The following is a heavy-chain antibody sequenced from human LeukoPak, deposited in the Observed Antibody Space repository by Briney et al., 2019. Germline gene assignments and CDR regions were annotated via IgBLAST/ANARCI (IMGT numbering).Heavy chain of an antibody. Sequence: SETLSLTCAVYGGSFSGYYWSWIRQPPGKGLEWIGEINHSGSTNYNPSLKSRVTISVDTSKNQFSLKLSSVTAADTAVYYCARRGYYDSSGYYNAFYYGMDVWGQGTTVTVSS. CDR3: ARRGYYDSSGYYNAFYYGMDV. J-gene: IGHJ6*02. V-gene: IGHV4-34*01. CDR1: GGSFSGYY. CDR2: INHSGST. D-gene: IGHD3-22*01.